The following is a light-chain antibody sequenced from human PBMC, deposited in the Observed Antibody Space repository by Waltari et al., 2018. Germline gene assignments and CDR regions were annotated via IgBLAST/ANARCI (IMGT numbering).Light chain of an antibody. Sequence: SYVLTQPPSVSVAPGKMARITCRGNNLGSKSVHWYQQKPGQAPVLVIYYDSDRPSGIPERFSGSNSGNTATLTISRVEAGDEADYYCQVWDSSSDHLYVFGTGTKVTVL. V-gene: IGLV3-21*04. CDR3: QVWDSSSDHLYV. J-gene: IGLJ1*01. CDR2: YDS. CDR1: NLGSKS.